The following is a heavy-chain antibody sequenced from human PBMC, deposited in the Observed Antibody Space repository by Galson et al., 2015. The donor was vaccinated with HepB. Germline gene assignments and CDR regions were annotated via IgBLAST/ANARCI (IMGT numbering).Heavy chain of an antibody. Sequence: QSGAEVKKPGESLKISCKGSGYSFTSYWIGWVRQMPGKGLEWMGIIYPGDSDTRYSPSFQGQVTISADKSISTAYLQWSSLKASDTAMYYCARHSGSQLRYFDWLFLPFDYWGQGTLVTVSS. CDR2: IYPGDSDT. CDR1: GYSFTSYW. D-gene: IGHD3-9*01. V-gene: IGHV5-51*01. J-gene: IGHJ4*02. CDR3: ARHSGSQLRYFDWLFLPFDY.